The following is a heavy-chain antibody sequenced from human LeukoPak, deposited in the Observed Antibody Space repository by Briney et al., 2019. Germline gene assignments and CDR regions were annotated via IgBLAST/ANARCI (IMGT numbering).Heavy chain of an antibody. D-gene: IGHD2-2*01. CDR3: ATGLNLVPAAPGDY. CDR2: FDPEDGET. V-gene: IGHV1-24*01. J-gene: IGHJ4*02. Sequence: ASVKVSCKVSGYTLTELSMHWVRQAPGKGLEWMGGFDPEDGETIYAQKFQGRVTMTEDTSTDTAYMELSSLRSEDTAVYYCATGLNLVPAAPGDYWGQGTLVAASS. CDR1: GYTLTELS.